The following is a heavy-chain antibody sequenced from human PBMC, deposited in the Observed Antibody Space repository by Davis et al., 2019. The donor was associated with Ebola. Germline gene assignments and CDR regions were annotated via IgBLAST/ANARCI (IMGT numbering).Heavy chain of an antibody. CDR2: IIPLFGTA. Sequence: SVTVSCKASGGTFTSYAISWVRQAPGQGLEWMGGIIPLFGTANYAQKFQDRVTITADESTSTSYMELNSLRSDDTAVYYCARGGGGDSSGFQSWFDPWGQGTLVTVSS. V-gene: IGHV1-69*13. D-gene: IGHD3-22*01. CDR1: GGTFTSYA. J-gene: IGHJ5*02. CDR3: ARGGGGDSSGFQSWFDP.